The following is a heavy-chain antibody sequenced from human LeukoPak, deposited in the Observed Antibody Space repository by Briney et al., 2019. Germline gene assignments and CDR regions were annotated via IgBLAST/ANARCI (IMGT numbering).Heavy chain of an antibody. CDR1: GFTFSSYG. D-gene: IGHD3-10*01. V-gene: IGHV3-30*18. J-gene: IGHJ4*02. CDR2: ISYDGSNK. CDR3: AKGQAITMVRGVIADY. Sequence: GGSLRLSCAASGFTFSSYGMHWVRQAPGKGLEWVAVISYDGSNKYYADSVKGRFTISRDNSKNTLYLQMNSLRAEDTAVYYCAKGQAITMVRGVIADYWGQGTLVTVSS.